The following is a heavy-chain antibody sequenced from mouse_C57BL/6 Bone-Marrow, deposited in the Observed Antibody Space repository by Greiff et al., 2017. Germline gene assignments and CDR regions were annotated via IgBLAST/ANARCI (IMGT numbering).Heavy chain of an antibody. CDR3: ARFITTVVATGYFDV. J-gene: IGHJ1*03. V-gene: IGHV1-77*01. CDR2: LGPGSGST. D-gene: IGHD1-1*01. CDR1: GYTFTDYY. Sequence: QVQLQQSGAELVKPGASVKISCKASGYTFTDYYINWVKQRPGQGLEWIGKLGPGSGSTYYNEKVKGKATLTADKSSSTAYMQLSSLTSEDSAVYFCARFITTVVATGYFDVWGTGTTVTVAA.